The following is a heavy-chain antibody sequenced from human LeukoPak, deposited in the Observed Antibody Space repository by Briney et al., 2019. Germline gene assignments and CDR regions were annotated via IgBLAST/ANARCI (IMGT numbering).Heavy chain of an antibody. V-gene: IGHV3-21*01. CDR3: ARGFYGDYVPFDY. CDR2: ISSSSSYI. D-gene: IGHD4-17*01. Sequence: GGSLRLSCAASGFTFSSYSMNWVRQAPGKGEWVSSISSSSSYIYYADSVKGRFTISRDNAKNSLYLQMNSLRAEDTAVYYCARGFYGDYVPFDYWGQGTLVTVSS. CDR1: GFTFSSYS. J-gene: IGHJ4*02.